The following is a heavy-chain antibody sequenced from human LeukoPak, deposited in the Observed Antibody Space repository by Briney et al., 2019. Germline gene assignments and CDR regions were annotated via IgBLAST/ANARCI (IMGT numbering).Heavy chain of an antibody. CDR1: GFTFDDYA. Sequence: GGSLRLSCAASGFTFDDYAMHWVRQAPGKGLEWVSGISWNSGSIGYADSVKGRFTISRDNAKNSLYLQMNSLRAEDTALYYCAKDIGIGSSSWWSGFDPWGQGTLVTVSS. V-gene: IGHV3-9*01. CDR2: ISWNSGSI. CDR3: AKDIGIGSSSWWSGFDP. D-gene: IGHD6-13*01. J-gene: IGHJ5*02.